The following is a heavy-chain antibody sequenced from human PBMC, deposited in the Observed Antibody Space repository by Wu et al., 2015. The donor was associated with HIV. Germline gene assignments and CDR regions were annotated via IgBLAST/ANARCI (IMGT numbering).Heavy chain of an antibody. Sequence: AQMVQSGTEMKKSGASVKISCTTAGYTFSAYYIHWVRQAPGQGLEWMGWINPGSGDTKFAQTFQGRLTMTRDTATNRVHLMLASVQPNDTATYYCARDWQFQVIFGDYYMDVWGNGTTVIVS. CDR3: ARDWQFQVIFGDYYMDV. D-gene: IGHD3-3*02. CDR2: INPGSGDT. V-gene: IGHV1-2*02. J-gene: IGHJ6*03. CDR1: GYTFSAYY.